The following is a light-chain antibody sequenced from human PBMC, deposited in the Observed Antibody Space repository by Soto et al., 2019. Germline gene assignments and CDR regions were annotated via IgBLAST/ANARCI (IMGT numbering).Light chain of an antibody. CDR2: GAS. Sequence: EIVLTQSPGTLSSSPGERATLSCRASQSVSSSYLAWYQQKPDQAPRLLIYGASSRATGIPDRFSGSGSGTEFTLTISRLQAEDFAVYYCQQYGTSPLTFGGGTKVEIK. J-gene: IGKJ4*01. CDR1: QSVSSSY. V-gene: IGKV3-20*01. CDR3: QQYGTSPLT.